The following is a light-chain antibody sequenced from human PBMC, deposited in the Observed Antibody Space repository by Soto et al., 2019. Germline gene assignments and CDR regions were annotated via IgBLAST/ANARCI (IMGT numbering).Light chain of an antibody. CDR2: GSS. CDR1: ETISTN. Sequence: EIVLTQPPATLSVSPGERATLSWMATETISTNLAWFQRKPGQPPRLLIYGSSTRATGVPDRFSGSGSGTEFTLIISSLQSEDVALYYCQQYSNWPPAITFGQGTRLEIK. J-gene: IGKJ5*01. V-gene: IGKV3-15*01. CDR3: QQYSNWPPAIT.